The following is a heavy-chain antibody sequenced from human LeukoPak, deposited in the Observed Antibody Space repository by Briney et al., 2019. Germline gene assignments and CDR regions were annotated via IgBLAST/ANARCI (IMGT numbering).Heavy chain of an antibody. D-gene: IGHD5-12*01. J-gene: IGHJ4*02. CDR1: GGSISSYY. CDR3: ARGSRDGYNP. Sequence: PSETLSLTCTVSGGSISSYYWSWIRQPPGKGLEWVSGINWNGGSTGYADSVKGRFTISRDNAKNSLYLQMNSLRAEDTALYHCARGSRDGYNPWGQGTLVTVSS. CDR2: INWNGGST. V-gene: IGHV3-20*01.